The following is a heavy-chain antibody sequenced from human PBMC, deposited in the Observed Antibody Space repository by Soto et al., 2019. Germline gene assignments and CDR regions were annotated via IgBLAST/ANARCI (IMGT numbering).Heavy chain of an antibody. D-gene: IGHD6-13*01. CDR1: GFTVSSYS. CDR3: AIDKLWFSWYAGNSPGWYFEL. V-gene: IGHV3-21*01. CDR2: ISSSSTYI. Sequence: EVHLVESGGGLVKPGGSLRLSCGASGFTVSSYSMNWVRQAPGRGLEWVPSISSSSTYIHYADSMKGRFTISRDNANNSLYLQMNSLRVEDTAVYYCAIDKLWFSWYAGNSPGWYFELWGRGTLVTVSS. J-gene: IGHJ2*01.